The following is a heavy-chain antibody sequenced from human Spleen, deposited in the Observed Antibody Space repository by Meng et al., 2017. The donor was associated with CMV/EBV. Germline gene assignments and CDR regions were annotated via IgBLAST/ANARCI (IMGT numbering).Heavy chain of an antibody. CDR1: GGSISSGGYY. V-gene: IGHV4-30-4*08. D-gene: IGHD5-12*01. J-gene: IGHJ4*02. CDR2: IYYSGST. Sequence: CTVSGGSISSGGYYWSWLHQHPGKGLEWIGYIYYSGSTYYNPSLKSRVTISVDTSKNQFSLKLSSVTAADTAVYYCARVARMTYYFDYWGQGTLVTVSS. CDR3: ARVARMTYYFDY.